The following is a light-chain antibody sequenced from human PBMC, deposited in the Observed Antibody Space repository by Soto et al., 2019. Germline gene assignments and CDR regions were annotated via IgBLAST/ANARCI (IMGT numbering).Light chain of an antibody. Sequence: DIQMTQSPSSVSASVGDRVTITCRASQGISSWLAWYQQKPGKAPKLLIYAASSLQSGVQSRFSDGGSGTDFTLTISSLQPADFVTYYSQPANTLPLTFGGGTNVEIE. V-gene: IGKV1D-12*01. CDR3: QPANTLPLT. CDR1: QGISSW. CDR2: AAS. J-gene: IGKJ4*01.